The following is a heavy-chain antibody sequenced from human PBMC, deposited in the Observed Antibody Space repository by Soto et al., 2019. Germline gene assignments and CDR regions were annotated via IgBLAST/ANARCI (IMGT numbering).Heavy chain of an antibody. CDR3: ARPNWGSYNYFDY. J-gene: IGHJ4*02. V-gene: IGHV3-33*01. Sequence: QVQLVESGGGVVQPGRSLRLSCAASGFTFSSYGMHWVRQAPGKGLEWVAVIWYDGSNKYYADSVKGRFTISRDNSKNTLYLQMNSLRAEDTAVSYCARPNWGSYNYFDYWGQGTLVTVSS. D-gene: IGHD7-27*01. CDR1: GFTFSSYG. CDR2: IWYDGSNK.